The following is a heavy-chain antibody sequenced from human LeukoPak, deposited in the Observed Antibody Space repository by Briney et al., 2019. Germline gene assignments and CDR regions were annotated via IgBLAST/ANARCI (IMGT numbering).Heavy chain of an antibody. CDR3: ARDSHYGDFLFDY. D-gene: IGHD4-17*01. J-gene: IGHJ4*02. CDR1: GFIFSDYG. Sequence: GGSLRLSCAASGFIFSDYGMSWVRQAPGKGLEWVSYIGSSSSTIYYADSVEGRFTISRDNAKNSLYLQMNSLRDEDTAVYYCARDSHYGDFLFDYWGQGTLVTVSS. V-gene: IGHV3-48*02. CDR2: IGSSSSTI.